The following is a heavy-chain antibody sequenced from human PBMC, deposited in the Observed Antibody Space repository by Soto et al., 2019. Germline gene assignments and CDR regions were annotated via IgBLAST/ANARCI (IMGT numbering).Heavy chain of an antibody. D-gene: IGHD3-10*01. Sequence: EVQLVESGGGLVQPGGSLRLSCAASGFTFSSYSMNWVRQAPGKGLEWVSYIRSSSSTIYYADSVKGRFTISRDNAKNSRYLQMNSLRDEDTAVYYCAREGYYLNWFDPWGQGTLVTVSS. J-gene: IGHJ5*02. V-gene: IGHV3-48*02. CDR3: AREGYYLNWFDP. CDR1: GFTFSSYS. CDR2: IRSSSSTI.